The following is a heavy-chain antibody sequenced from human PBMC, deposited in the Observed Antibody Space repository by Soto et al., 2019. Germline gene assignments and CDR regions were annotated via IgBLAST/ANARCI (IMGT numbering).Heavy chain of an antibody. D-gene: IGHD7-27*01. Sequence: GGSLRLSCAASGFTFSSYWMHWVRQAPGKGLVWVSRIKTDGSSTGYADFVKGRFTISRDNAQNTLYLQMNSLRAEDTALYYCARVGTGAYYFDYWGLGTLVTVSS. V-gene: IGHV3-74*01. CDR2: IKTDGSST. CDR1: GFTFSSYW. CDR3: ARVGTGAYYFDY. J-gene: IGHJ4*02.